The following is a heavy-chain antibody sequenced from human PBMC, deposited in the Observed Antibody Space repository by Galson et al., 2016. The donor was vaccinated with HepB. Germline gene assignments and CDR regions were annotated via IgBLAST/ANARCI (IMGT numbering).Heavy chain of an antibody. J-gene: IGHJ3*02. CDR2: ISGSTGCT. Sequence: SLRLSCAASGFTFSNYAMSWVRQAPGKGLEWVSAISGSTGCTYYADSVKGHFTISRDNYKNTLYLQMNSLRAGDTALYYCAKESPKNAGGAFDIWGQGTMVTVSS. V-gene: IGHV3-23*01. CDR3: AKESPKNAGGAFDI. CDR1: GFTFSNYA. D-gene: IGHD1-1*01.